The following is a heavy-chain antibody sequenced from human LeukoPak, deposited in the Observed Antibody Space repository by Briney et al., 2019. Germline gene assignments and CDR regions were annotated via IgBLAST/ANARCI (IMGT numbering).Heavy chain of an antibody. CDR2: IIPILGIA. V-gene: IGHV1-69*04. D-gene: IGHD5-24*01. J-gene: IGHJ4*02. CDR1: GGTFSSYA. Sequence: SVKVSCKASGGTFSSYAISWVRQAPGQGLEWMGRIIPILGIANYAQKFQGRVTITADKSTSTAYMELSSLRSEDTAVYYCAKGPDGYRSFDYWGQGTLVTVSS. CDR3: AKGPDGYRSFDY.